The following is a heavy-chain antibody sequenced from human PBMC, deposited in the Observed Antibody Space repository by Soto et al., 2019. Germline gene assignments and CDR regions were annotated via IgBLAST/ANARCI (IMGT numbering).Heavy chain of an antibody. CDR3: ARVDFGGNSYYFDY. D-gene: IGHD1-7*01. CDR2: VWFDGSIQ. Sequence: GGSLRLSCFASGFTFSDYGIHWVRQAPDKGLEWVAVVWFDGSIQYYGDSVKGRFTISRDNSNNTVDLQMNNLRAEDTAVYYCARVDFGGNSYYFDYWGQGTPVTVS. V-gene: IGHV3-33*01. CDR1: GFTFSDYG. J-gene: IGHJ4*02.